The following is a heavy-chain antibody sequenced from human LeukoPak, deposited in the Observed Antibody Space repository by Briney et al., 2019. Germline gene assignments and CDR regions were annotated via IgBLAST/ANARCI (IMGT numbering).Heavy chain of an antibody. CDR1: GFTFRRSV. CDR2: ISYDGSNK. V-gene: IGHV3-30-3*01. D-gene: IGHD2-15*01. CDR3: AREPSAIVVALFYMRMEV. J-gene: IGHJ6*02. Sequence: PGRSLRVSCGACGFTFRRSVMLRPRQAPGKGLEWVAVISYDGSNKYYADSVKGRFTISRDNSKNTLYLQMNSLRAEDTAVYNCAREPSAIVVALFYMRMEVSGQ.